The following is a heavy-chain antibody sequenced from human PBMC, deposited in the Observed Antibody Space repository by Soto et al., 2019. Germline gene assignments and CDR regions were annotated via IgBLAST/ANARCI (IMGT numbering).Heavy chain of an antibody. D-gene: IGHD5-12*01. Sequence: TSETLSLTCTVSGGSISSGYWSWIRQSPGKGLEWIGYIYYDGRTYYNPSLRSRITISVDTSKNQFSLILNSVTAADTAVYHCASSGVDDGLSYFLFYFDYWGPGSQVTVSS. CDR3: ASSGVDDGLSYFLFYFDY. CDR2: IYYDGRT. J-gene: IGHJ4*02. V-gene: IGHV4-30-4*01. CDR1: GGSISSGY.